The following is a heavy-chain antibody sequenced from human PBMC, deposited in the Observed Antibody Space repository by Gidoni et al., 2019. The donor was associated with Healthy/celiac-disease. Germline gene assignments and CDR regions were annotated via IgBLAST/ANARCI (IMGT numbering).Heavy chain of an antibody. J-gene: IGHJ6*02. Sequence: EVQLVESGGGLVQPGRSLRLSCTASGFTFGDYARSWVRQAPGKGLEWVGFIRSKAYGGTTEYAASVKGRFTISRDDSKSIAYLQMNSLKTEDTAVYYCTGGTLDYGMDVWGQGTTVTVSS. CDR2: IRSKAYGGTT. CDR3: TGGTLDYGMDV. V-gene: IGHV3-49*04. CDR1: GFTFGDYA. D-gene: IGHD6-6*01.